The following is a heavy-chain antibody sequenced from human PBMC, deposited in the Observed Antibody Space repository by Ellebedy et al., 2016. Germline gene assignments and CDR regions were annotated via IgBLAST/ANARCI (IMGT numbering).Heavy chain of an antibody. J-gene: IGHJ6*02. D-gene: IGHD2-21*02. CDR2: IKQDGSEK. CDR1: GFTFSSYW. Sequence: GESLKISCAASGFTFSSYWMSWVRQAPGKGLEWVANIKQDGSEKYYVDSVKGRFTISRDNAKNSLYLQMNSLRAEDTAVYYCARERLLVPPYYYYYGMDVWGQGTTVTVSS. V-gene: IGHV3-7*01. CDR3: ARERLLVPPYYYYYGMDV.